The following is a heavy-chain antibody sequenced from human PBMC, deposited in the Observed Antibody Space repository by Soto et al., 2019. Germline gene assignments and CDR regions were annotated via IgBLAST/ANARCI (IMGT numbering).Heavy chain of an antibody. V-gene: IGHV4-38-2*01. D-gene: IGHD6-13*01. Sequence: NPSETLSLTCAVSGYSISSGYYWGWLRQPPGKGLEWIGSIYHGGSTYYNPSLKSRVTISVDTSKNQFSLKLSSVTAADTAVYYCASKRRIAAAGLDYWGQGTLVTVSS. CDR1: GYSISSGYY. CDR3: ASKRRIAAAGLDY. CDR2: IYHGGST. J-gene: IGHJ4*02.